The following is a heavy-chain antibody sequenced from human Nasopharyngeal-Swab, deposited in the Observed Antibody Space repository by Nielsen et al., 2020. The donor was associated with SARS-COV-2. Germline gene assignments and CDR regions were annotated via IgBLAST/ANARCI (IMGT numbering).Heavy chain of an antibody. D-gene: IGHD3-3*01. J-gene: IGHJ6*02. CDR1: GFTFSSYA. CDR3: ARDGLDYDFWSAYFMDV. CDR2: ISGSGDTT. Sequence: ESLKISCAASGFTFSSYATSWVRQAPGKGLEWVSIISGSGDTTYYADSVNDRFTISRDNSKNTLYLQMNSLRAEDTAVYYCARDGLDYDFWSAYFMDVWGQGTTVTVSS. V-gene: IGHV3-23*01.